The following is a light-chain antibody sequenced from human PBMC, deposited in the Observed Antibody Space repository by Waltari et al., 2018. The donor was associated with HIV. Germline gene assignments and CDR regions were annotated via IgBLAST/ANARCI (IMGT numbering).Light chain of an antibody. CDR2: RDN. J-gene: IGLJ1*01. CDR1: SFNIGRNF. V-gene: IGLV1-47*01. Sequence: QSVLTQPPSASGTPGQRVIVSCSGSSFNIGRNFVSWYQQLPGTAPKVLIFRDNQRPSGVPDRFSGSKSGASASLAISGLRSEDEADYYCAAWDDSLSGSYVFGPGTKVT. CDR3: AAWDDSLSGSYV.